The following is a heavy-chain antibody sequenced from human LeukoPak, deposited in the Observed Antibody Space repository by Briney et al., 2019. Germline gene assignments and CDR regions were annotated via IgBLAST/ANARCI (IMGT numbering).Heavy chain of an antibody. CDR2: IIPVFGTA. D-gene: IGHD6-13*01. CDR1: GGTFSSYA. Sequence: VKVSCKASGGTFSSYAISWVRQAPGQGLEWMGGIIPVFGTANYAQKFQGRITFNRDTSANTAYMELSSLTSEDTAVYYCARGQNSGSWIIDYWGQGTLVTVSS. CDR3: ARGQNSGSWIIDY. J-gene: IGHJ4*02. V-gene: IGHV1-69*05.